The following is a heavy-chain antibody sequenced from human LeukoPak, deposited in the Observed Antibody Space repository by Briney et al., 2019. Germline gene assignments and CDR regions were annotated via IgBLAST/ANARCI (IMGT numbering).Heavy chain of an antibody. D-gene: IGHD3/OR15-3a*01. Sequence: PSKTLSLTCAVYGGSLSGYYWSWIRQPPGKGLEWIGEIHYSGATNYGPSLKSRATISADMSNNRLSLRLTSVTAADTAVFYCARGNLDGYYFDYWGQGTQVTVSS. CDR2: IHYSGAT. J-gene: IGHJ4*02. CDR1: GGSLSGYY. CDR3: ARGNLDGYYFDY. V-gene: IGHV4-34*01.